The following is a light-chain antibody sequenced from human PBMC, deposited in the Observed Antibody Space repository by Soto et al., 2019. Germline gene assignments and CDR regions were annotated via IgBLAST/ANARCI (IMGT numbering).Light chain of an antibody. V-gene: IGKV1-9*01. J-gene: IGKJ1*01. Sequence: DIQLTQSPSFLSASVVYRVIITCRASQGISTYLAWYQQKPGKAPKLLIYSASTLQSGVPSRLSGSGSGSEFTLAISSLQPEDFATYYCQQLNSYPRTCGQGNKGDIK. CDR3: QQLNSYPRT. CDR1: QGISTY. CDR2: SAS.